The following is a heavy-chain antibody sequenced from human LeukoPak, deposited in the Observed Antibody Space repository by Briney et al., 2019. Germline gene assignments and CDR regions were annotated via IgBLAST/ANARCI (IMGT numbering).Heavy chain of an antibody. CDR1: GGSISSYY. D-gene: IGHD3-10*01. J-gene: IGHJ6*03. CDR3: ARERGVLSYYYYYMDV. V-gene: IGHV4-4*07. CDR2: IYTSGST. Sequence: SSETLSLTCTVSGGSISSYYWSWIRQPAGKGLEWIGRIYTSGSTNYNPSLKSRVTMSVDTSKNQFSLKLSSVTAADTAVYYCARERGVLSYYYYYMDVWGKGTTVTISS.